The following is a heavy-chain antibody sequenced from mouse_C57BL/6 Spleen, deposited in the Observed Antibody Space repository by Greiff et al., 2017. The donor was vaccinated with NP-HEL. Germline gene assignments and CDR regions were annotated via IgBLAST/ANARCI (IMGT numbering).Heavy chain of an antibody. J-gene: IGHJ4*01. Sequence: QVQLQQPGTELVKPGASVKLSCKASGYTFTSYWMHWVKQRPGQGLEWIGNINPSNGGTNYNEKFKSKATLTVDKSSSTTYMQLSSLTSEDSAVYYCAREGYYNYEGYAMDYWGQGTSVTVSS. CDR1: GYTFTSYW. V-gene: IGHV1-53*01. CDR2: INPSNGGT. D-gene: IGHD2-4*01. CDR3: AREGYYNYEGYAMDY.